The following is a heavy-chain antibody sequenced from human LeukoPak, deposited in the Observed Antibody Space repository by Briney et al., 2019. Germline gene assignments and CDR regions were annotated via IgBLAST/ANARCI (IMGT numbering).Heavy chain of an antibody. CDR2: ISYDGSNK. V-gene: IGHV3-30*18. CDR1: GFTFSSYG. Sequence: RGRSLRLSCAASGFTFSSYGMHWVRQAPGKGLEWVAVISYDGSNKYYADSVKGRFTISRDNSKNTLYLQMNSLRAEDTAVYYCAKEQYSSSPFDYWGQGTLVTVSS. D-gene: IGHD6-6*01. CDR3: AKEQYSSSPFDY. J-gene: IGHJ4*02.